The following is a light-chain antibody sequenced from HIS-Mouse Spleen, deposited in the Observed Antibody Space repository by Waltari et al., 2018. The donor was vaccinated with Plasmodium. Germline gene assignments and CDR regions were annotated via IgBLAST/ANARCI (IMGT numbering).Light chain of an antibody. CDR3: QQYNNWPFT. CDR1: QSVCSN. J-gene: IGKJ3*01. V-gene: IGKV3-15*01. Sequence: EIVMTQSPATLSVSPGERATLSCRASQSVCSNLAWYQQKPAQAPMLLIYGAATRATGIPARFSGSGSGTEFTLTISSLQSEDFAVYYCQQYNNWPFTFGPGTKVDIK. CDR2: GAA.